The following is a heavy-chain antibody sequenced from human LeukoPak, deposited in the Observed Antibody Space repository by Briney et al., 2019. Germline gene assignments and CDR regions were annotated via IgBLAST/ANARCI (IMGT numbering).Heavy chain of an antibody. Sequence: GGSLRLSCAASGFTFNTYDMHWVRQAPGKGLEWVAVIWYDGSNKYYADSVKGRFTISRDNSKNTLYLQMNSLRAEDTAVYYCARVRRLRAEFDYWGQGTLVTVSS. CDR2: IWYDGSNK. CDR1: GFTFNTYD. J-gene: IGHJ4*02. V-gene: IGHV3-33*08. CDR3: ARVRRLRAEFDY.